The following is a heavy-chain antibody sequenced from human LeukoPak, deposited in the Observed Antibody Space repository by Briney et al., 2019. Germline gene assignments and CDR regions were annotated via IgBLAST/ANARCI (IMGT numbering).Heavy chain of an antibody. CDR2: IQSDGSKT. J-gene: IGHJ6*02. CDR3: AKRYCKSATCRSDMDA. Sequence: GGSLRLSCAASGYSFSNYGMHWVRQAPGKGLEWVALIQSDGSKTYSADSVKGRFTISRDNPRNTLYLQMNRLRPEDTAVYYCAKRYCKSATCRSDMDAWGQGTTVTVSS. D-gene: IGHD2-15*01. V-gene: IGHV3-30*02. CDR1: GYSFSNYG.